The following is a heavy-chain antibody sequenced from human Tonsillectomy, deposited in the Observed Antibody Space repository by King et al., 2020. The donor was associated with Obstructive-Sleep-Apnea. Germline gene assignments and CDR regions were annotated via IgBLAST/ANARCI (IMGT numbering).Heavy chain of an antibody. CDR1: GYTFTSYY. V-gene: IGHV1-46*01. CDR2: INPRGGSP. Sequence: QLVQSGAEVKKPGASVKVSCKASGYTFTSYYMHWVRQAPEQGLECMGIINPRGGSPSDAQKFQGRVTMTRDKSTSTVYMELSSLRSEDTAVYYCARENGDYGSYYFDYWGQGTLVTVSS. J-gene: IGHJ4*02. D-gene: IGHD3-16*01. CDR3: ARENGDYGSYYFDY.